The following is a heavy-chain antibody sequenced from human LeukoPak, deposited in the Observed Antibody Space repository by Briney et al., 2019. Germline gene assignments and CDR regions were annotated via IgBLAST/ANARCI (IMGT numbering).Heavy chain of an antibody. CDR3: AKDGSWGDYQFYFYMDV. CDR2: ISGSGYYT. Sequence: PGGSLRLSCEASGFTFGSFAMSWVRQAPGKGLEWVSGISGSGYYTYYADSVKGRFTISRDNSKNTPYIELNNLRAEDTALYFCAKDGSWGDYQFYFYMDVWGKGTTVTVSS. J-gene: IGHJ6*03. CDR1: GFTFGSFA. D-gene: IGHD3-16*01. V-gene: IGHV3-23*01.